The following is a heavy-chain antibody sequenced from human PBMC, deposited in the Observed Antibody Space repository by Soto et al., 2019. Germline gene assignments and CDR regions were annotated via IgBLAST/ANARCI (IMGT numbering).Heavy chain of an antibody. J-gene: IGHJ6*02. Sequence: GGSLRLSCAASGFTFSSYGMHWVRQAPGKGLEWVAVIWYDGSNKYYADSVKGRFTISRDNSKNTLYLQMNSLRAEDTAVYYCARALTIFGVVTSQDYYYGMDVWGQGTTVTVS. CDR2: IWYDGSNK. CDR1: GFTFSSYG. D-gene: IGHD3-3*01. V-gene: IGHV3-33*01. CDR3: ARALTIFGVVTSQDYYYGMDV.